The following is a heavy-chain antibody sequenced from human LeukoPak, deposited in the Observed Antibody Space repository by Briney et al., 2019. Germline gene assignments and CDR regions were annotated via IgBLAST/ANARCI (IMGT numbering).Heavy chain of an antibody. D-gene: IGHD6-13*01. CDR2: INHSGRT. CDR3: ARGVAAAGEYYYYYYMDV. CDR1: GGSFSGYY. J-gene: IGHJ6*03. Sequence: PSETLSLTCAVYGGSFSGYYWSCIRQPPGKGLEWIGEINHSGRTNYNPSLKSRVTISVDTSKNQFSLKLSSVTAADTAVYYCARGVAAAGEYYYYYYMDVWGKGTTVTISS. V-gene: IGHV4-34*01.